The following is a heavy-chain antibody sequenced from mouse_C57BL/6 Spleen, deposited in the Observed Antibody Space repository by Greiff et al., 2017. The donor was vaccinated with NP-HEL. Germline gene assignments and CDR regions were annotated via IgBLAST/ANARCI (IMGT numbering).Heavy chain of an antibody. CDR3: AMDGSSYN. J-gene: IGHJ2*01. CDR2: IYPGSGST. CDR1: GYTFTSYW. Sequence: VQLQQPGAELVKPGASVKMSCKASGYTFTSYWITWVKQRPGQGLEWIGDIYPGSGSTNYNEKFKSKATLTVDKSSSTAYMQLSSLTSEDSAVYYCAMDGSSYNWGQGTTLTVSS. D-gene: IGHD1-1*01. V-gene: IGHV1-55*01.